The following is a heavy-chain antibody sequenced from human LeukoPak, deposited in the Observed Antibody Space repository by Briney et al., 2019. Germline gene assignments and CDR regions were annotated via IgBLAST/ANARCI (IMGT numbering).Heavy chain of an antibody. V-gene: IGHV3-9*01. CDR1: GFTFDDYA. J-gene: IGHJ4*02. D-gene: IGHD5-18*01. Sequence: PGGSLRLSCAASGFTFDDYAMHWVRQAPGKGLEWVSGISWNSGSIGYADSVKGRFTISRDNAKNSLYLQMNSLRAEDTALYYCAKDVLGGIQTPFDYWGQGTLVTVSS. CDR3: AKDVLGGIQTPFDY. CDR2: ISWNSGSI.